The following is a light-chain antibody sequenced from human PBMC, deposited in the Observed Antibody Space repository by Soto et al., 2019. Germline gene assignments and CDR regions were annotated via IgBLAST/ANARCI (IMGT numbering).Light chain of an antibody. CDR2: LGS. CDR1: HGLLHSNGYNY. J-gene: IGKJ1*01. CDR3: MQPLQSWT. Sequence: DIVMTQSPLSLPVTPGEPASVSFRSSHGLLHSNGYNYLDWYLQKPGQSPQLLIYLGSNRASGVPDRFSGSGSGTDFTPKISRVEAEDVGVYYCMQPLQSWTFGQGTKVDIK. V-gene: IGKV2-28*01.